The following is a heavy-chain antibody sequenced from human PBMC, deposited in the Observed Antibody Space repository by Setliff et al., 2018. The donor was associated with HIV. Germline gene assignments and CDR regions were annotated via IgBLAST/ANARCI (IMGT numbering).Heavy chain of an antibody. V-gene: IGHV3-15*01. CDR3: ATALFSSGYFYVRDAFDI. CDR1: GFTFSSYG. J-gene: IGHJ3*02. D-gene: IGHD3-22*01. Sequence: PGGSLRLSCAASGFTFSSYGMHWVRQAPGKGLEWVGRIKSETNGGIIDYAAPVKGRFTISRDDSKNTLYLQMNGLKSEDTAVYYCATALFSSGYFYVRDAFDIWGQGTMVTVSS. CDR2: IKSETNGGII.